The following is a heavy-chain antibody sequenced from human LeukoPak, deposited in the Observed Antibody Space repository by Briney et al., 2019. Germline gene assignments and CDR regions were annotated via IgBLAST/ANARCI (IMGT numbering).Heavy chain of an antibody. Sequence: GGSLRLSCAASGFTVSSTYMSWVRRAPGKGLEWVANIKQDGSETYYVDSVRGRFTISRDNAKKSLYLQMSSLRAEDTAIYYCARDFWGAYRVDYFDYWGQGTLVTVSS. J-gene: IGHJ4*02. CDR2: IKQDGSET. CDR1: GFTVSSTY. V-gene: IGHV3-7*01. CDR3: ARDFWGAYRVDYFDY. D-gene: IGHD3-3*01.